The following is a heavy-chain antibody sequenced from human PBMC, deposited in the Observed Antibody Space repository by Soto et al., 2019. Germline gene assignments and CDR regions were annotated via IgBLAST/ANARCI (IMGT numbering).Heavy chain of an antibody. CDR2: MNAGNGNT. J-gene: IGHJ3*02. Sequence: QVQLVQSGAEVKKPGASVKVPCKASGYTFTSYAMHWMRQAPGQRLEWMGWMNAGNGNTKYSQKFQGRVTITRDTSASTVYMELSSLRSEDTAVYYCASSRVRGVIHSAFDIWGQGTMVTVSS. CDR3: ASSRVRGVIHSAFDI. V-gene: IGHV1-3*01. D-gene: IGHD3-10*01. CDR1: GYTFTSYA.